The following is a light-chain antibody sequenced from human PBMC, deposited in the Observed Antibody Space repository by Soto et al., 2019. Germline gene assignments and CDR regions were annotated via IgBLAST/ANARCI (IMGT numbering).Light chain of an antibody. Sequence: DIALTQSPGPLSLSAGERATLSCRASQSVSSRLAWYQQKPGQAPRLIISGASSRATGIPDRFIGSGSATDCTLTISRLEPEDVALYYCQQYGSSPITLGQGTRLEIK. J-gene: IGKJ5*01. CDR1: QSVSSR. V-gene: IGKV3-20*01. CDR2: GAS. CDR3: QQYGSSPIT.